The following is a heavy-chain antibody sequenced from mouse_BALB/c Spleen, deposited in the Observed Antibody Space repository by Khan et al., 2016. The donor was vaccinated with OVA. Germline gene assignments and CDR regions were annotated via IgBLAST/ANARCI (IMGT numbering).Heavy chain of an antibody. V-gene: IGHV5-17*02. CDR2: ISGDSNTI. CDR3: ATSYFYGYYFAY. CDR1: GFTFSSYG. D-gene: IGHD1-1*01. J-gene: IGHJ2*01. Sequence: EVELVESGGGLVQPGGSRKLSCAASGFTFSSYGMHWVRQAPEKGLEWIAYISGDSNTIYYADTVKGRFTISRDNPKNTLFLQMTSLMSEDTARYYCATSYFYGYYFAYWGPGTPLTVSS.